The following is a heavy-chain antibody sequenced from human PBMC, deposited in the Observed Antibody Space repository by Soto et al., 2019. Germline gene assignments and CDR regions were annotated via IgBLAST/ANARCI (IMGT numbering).Heavy chain of an antibody. CDR3: ATGCYFYGGSCHQDLFDI. D-gene: IGHD2-15*01. J-gene: IGHJ3*02. CDR1: GFTFSSYS. Sequence: PGGSLRLSCAASGFTFSSYSMNGARQAPGKGQEWVSYISSSSSTIYYADSVKGRFTISRDNAKNTLYLQMNSLRAEDTAVYYCATGCYFYGGSCHQDLFDIWGQGTTVTVSS. CDR2: ISSSSSTI. V-gene: IGHV3-48*01.